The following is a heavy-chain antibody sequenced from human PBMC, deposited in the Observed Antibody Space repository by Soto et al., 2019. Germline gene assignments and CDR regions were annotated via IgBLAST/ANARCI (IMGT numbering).Heavy chain of an antibody. D-gene: IGHD5-12*01. CDR1: GGTFSNYP. J-gene: IGHJ2*01. Sequence: QVQLVQSGAKVKKPGSSVKVSCKASGGTFSNYPISWVRQAPGQGLEWMGGIIPIFGTVNYAQKFQGRVTITADESKSTAYMELSSLRSEDTAVYYCARGNHRWLQLWYFDLWGRGTLVTVSS. V-gene: IGHV1-69*12. CDR3: ARGNHRWLQLWYFDL. CDR2: IIPIFGTV.